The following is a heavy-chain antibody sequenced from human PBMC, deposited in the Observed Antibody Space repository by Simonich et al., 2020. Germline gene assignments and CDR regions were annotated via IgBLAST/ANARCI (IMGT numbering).Heavy chain of an antibody. CDR2: SNPNSGGT. D-gene: IGHD2-2*01. CDR1: GYTFTGYY. Sequence: QVQLVQSGAEVKKPGASVKVSCKASGYTFTGYYMHWVRQAPGQGLEWRGLSNPNSGGTNNAQKFQGRVTMTRDTSISTAYMELSRLRSDDTAVYYCARDPVVPAAIRNAFDIWGQGTMVTVSS. V-gene: IGHV1-2*02. J-gene: IGHJ3*02. CDR3: ARDPVVPAAIRNAFDI.